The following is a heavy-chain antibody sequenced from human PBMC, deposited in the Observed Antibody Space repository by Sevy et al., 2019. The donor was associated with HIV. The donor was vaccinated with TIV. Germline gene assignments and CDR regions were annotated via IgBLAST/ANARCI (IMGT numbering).Heavy chain of an antibody. CDR2: IKQDAGQK. CDR3: ARDDGNYYFHY. V-gene: IGHV3-7*01. Sequence: GGSLRLSCAASGFTFSKYWMGWVRQAPGKGLEWVANIKQDAGQKYYVDSVKGRFTISRDNANNSLYLQMNSLRAEDTAVYFCARDDGNYYFHYWGQGTLVTLSS. D-gene: IGHD1-7*01. CDR1: GFTFSKYW. J-gene: IGHJ4*02.